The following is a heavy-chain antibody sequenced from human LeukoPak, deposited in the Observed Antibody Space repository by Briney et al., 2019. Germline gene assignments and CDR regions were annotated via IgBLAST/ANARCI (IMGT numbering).Heavy chain of an antibody. V-gene: IGHV4-34*01. Sequence: SETLSLTCAVYGGSFSGYYWSWIRQPPGKGLEWIGEINHSGSTNYNPSLKSRVTISVDTSKNQFSLKLSSVTAADTAVYYCARAHYGDRYNWFDPWGQGALVTVSS. CDR1: GGSFSGYY. CDR3: ARAHYGDRYNWFDP. J-gene: IGHJ5*02. CDR2: INHSGST. D-gene: IGHD4-17*01.